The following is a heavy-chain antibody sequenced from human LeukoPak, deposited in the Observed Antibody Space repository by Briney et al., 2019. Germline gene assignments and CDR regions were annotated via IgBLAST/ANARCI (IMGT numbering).Heavy chain of an antibody. CDR1: GYTFTNYG. J-gene: IGHJ4*02. Sequence: ASVKVSCKASGYTFTNYGITWVRQAPGQGLKSRGWISGYQGSTKYAQNFQGRVTMTIDTSTSTAYMDLRSLRSDDTAIYFCARSDLGTITARPFNYWRQGPLLAVSS. CDR3: ARSDLGTITARPFNY. V-gene: IGHV1-18*01. CDR2: ISGYQGST. D-gene: IGHD5-24*01.